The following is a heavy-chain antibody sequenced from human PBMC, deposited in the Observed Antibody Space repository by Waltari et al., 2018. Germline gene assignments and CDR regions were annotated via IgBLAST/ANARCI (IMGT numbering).Heavy chain of an antibody. D-gene: IGHD3-9*01. J-gene: IGHJ3*02. Sequence: ITSGDHYWSWIRQPPGKGLEWIGYIFYTGGTYYSSSLESRVTISVDTSKNQFSLILRSVTAADTAVYYCARDGRMTGYSYDAFDIWGQGTMVAVSS. CDR2: IFYTGGT. V-gene: IGHV4-30-4*01. CDR1: ITSGDHY. CDR3: ARDGRMTGYSYDAFDI.